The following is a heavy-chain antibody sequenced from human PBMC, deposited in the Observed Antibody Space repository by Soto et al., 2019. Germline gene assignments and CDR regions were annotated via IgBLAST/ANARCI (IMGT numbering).Heavy chain of an antibody. CDR3: TRDPHFDH. V-gene: IGHV3-21*01. CDR2: ISSRSIYI. J-gene: IGHJ5*02. CDR1: GFTFSDYS. Sequence: GGSLILSCAASGFTFSDYSMNWVRQAPGKGLEWVSSISSRSIYIYYADSVKGRFTISRDNAKNSLYLQMNSLRAEDTAVYYCTRDPHFDHWGQGTLVTVSS.